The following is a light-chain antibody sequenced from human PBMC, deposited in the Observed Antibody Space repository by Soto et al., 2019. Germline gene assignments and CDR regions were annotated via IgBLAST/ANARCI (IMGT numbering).Light chain of an antibody. V-gene: IGKV1-39*01. Sequence: DIQMTQSPSSLSASVGDRVTITCRASQSIDTFLNWYQHKPGKAPKLLIYDASTLQSGVPSRFSGSGSGRDFTLTITRLQREDFATYYYQQSYSSSASIFGQGTKLEIK. CDR1: QSIDTF. CDR3: QQSYSSSASI. J-gene: IGKJ2*02. CDR2: DAS.